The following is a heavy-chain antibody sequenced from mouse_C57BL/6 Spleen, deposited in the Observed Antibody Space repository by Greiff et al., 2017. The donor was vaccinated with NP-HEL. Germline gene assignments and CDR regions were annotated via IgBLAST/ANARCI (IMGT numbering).Heavy chain of an antibody. V-gene: IGHV1-18*01. Sequence: VQLKESGPELVKPGASVKIPCKASGYTFTDYNMDWVKQSHGKSLEWIGDINPNNGGTIYNQKFKGKATLTVDKSSSTAYMELRSRTSEDTAVYYCARGGVYDGYYGFAYWGQGTLVTVSA. CDR1: GYTFTDYN. D-gene: IGHD2-3*01. CDR3: ARGGVYDGYYGFAY. CDR2: INPNNGGT. J-gene: IGHJ3*01.